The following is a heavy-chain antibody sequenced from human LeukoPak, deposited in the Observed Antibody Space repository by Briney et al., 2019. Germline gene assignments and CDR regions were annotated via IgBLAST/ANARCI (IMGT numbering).Heavy chain of an antibody. CDR1: GDSINIHHHF. D-gene: IGHD4-23*01. CDR2: VNYIGST. J-gene: IGHJ4*02. Sequence: SETLSLTCTVPGDSINIHHHFWGWIRRHPGKGLEWIGYVNYIGSTFYNPSLKTRVIISLDTSKNQIFLNLTTVTAADTAVYYCAREGGNFDFDYWGQGSLVTVSS. V-gene: IGHV4-31*03. CDR3: AREGGNFDFDY.